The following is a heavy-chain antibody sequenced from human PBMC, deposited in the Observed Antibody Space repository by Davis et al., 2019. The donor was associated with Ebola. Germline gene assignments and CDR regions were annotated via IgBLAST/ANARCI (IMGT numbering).Heavy chain of an antibody. CDR2: MNPNSGNT. Sequence: ASVKVSCKASGYTFTSYDINWVRQATGQGLEWMGWMNPNSGNTSYAQKFQGRVTMTRNTSISTAYMELSSLRSEDTAVYYCASSMIGSGGSRARRRYYYYGMDVWGQGTLVTVSS. J-gene: IGHJ6*02. CDR3: ASSMIGSGGSRARRRYYYYGMDV. D-gene: IGHD2-15*01. V-gene: IGHV1-8*01. CDR1: GYTFTSYD.